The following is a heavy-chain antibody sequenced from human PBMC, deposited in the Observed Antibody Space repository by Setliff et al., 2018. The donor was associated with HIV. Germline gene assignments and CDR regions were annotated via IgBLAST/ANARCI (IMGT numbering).Heavy chain of an antibody. J-gene: IGHJ4*02. CDR2: INPNSGGT. D-gene: IGHD6-13*01. Sequence: ASVKVSCKASVYTFTGYFLHWVRQAPGQGLEWMGRINPNSGGTNYAQKFQGRVTMTRDTSISTAYMELSRLRSDDTAVYYCAKTIAAAATLPFDFWGQGTLVTVSS. V-gene: IGHV1-2*06. CDR3: AKTIAAAATLPFDF. CDR1: VYTFTGYF.